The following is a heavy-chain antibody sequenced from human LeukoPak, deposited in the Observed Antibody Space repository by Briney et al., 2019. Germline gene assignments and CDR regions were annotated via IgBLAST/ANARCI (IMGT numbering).Heavy chain of an antibody. D-gene: IGHD6-19*01. V-gene: IGHV4-39*07. CDR2: FYSSGST. CDR3: VRDGRFDSACFDS. J-gene: IGHJ4*02. Sequence: LETLSLTCNVSGDPLNDNLYYWGWIRQSPGKGLEWIGAFYSSGSTSSHSSLKSRVTISVDTSRTQLSLKLDSVTDTDTAVYYCVRDGRFDSACFDSWGPGILVTVSS. CDR1: GDPLNDNLYY.